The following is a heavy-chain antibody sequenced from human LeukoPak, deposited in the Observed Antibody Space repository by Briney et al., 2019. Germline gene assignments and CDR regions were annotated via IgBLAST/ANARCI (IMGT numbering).Heavy chain of an antibody. Sequence: GGSLRLSCAASGFTFSSYWMSWVRQAPGKGLEWVANIKQDGSEKYYVDSVKGRFTISRGNAKNSLYLQMNSLRAEDTAVYYCATQGSSPLYYFDYWGQGTLVAVSS. V-gene: IGHV3-7*05. CDR2: IKQDGSEK. CDR3: ATQGSSPLYYFDY. J-gene: IGHJ4*01. D-gene: IGHD6-6*01. CDR1: GFTFSSYW.